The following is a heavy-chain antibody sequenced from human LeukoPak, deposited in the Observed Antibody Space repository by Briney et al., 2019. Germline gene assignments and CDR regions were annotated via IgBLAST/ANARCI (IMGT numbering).Heavy chain of an antibody. V-gene: IGHV3-30*02. Sequence: GGSLRLSCAASGFTFSSYGMHWVRQAPGKGLEWVAFIRYDGSNKYYADSVKGRFTISRDNSKNTLYLQMDSLRAEDTAVYYCAKERVAVAGPYFDYWGQGTLVTVSS. D-gene: IGHD6-19*01. CDR2: IRYDGSNK. CDR3: AKERVAVAGPYFDY. J-gene: IGHJ4*02. CDR1: GFTFSSYG.